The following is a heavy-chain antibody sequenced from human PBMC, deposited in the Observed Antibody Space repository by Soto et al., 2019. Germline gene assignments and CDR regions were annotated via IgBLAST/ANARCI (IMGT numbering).Heavy chain of an antibody. CDR1: GFAFSSCV. CDR2: ISYDGSNK. CDR3: AKDSYDYVWGDYYGMDV. D-gene: IGHD3-16*01. Sequence: SLLLYCERSGFAFSSCVVLGVRRAPGKGLEWVAVISYDGSNKYYADSVKGRFTISRDNSKNTLYLQMNSLRAEDTAVYYCAKDSYDYVWGDYYGMDVWGQGTTVTVSS. V-gene: IGHV3-30*18. J-gene: IGHJ6*02.